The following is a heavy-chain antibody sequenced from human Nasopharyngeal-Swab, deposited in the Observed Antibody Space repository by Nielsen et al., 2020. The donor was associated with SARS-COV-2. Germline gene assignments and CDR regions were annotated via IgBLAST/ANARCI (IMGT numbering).Heavy chain of an antibody. CDR3: ARRDCSNTSCYADFDY. CDR2: IYPGDSDT. J-gene: IGHJ4*02. D-gene: IGHD2-2*01. V-gene: IGHV5-51*01. Sequence: VRQMPGKGLEWMGIIYPGDSDTRYSPSFQGQVTISADKSISTAYLQWSSLKASDTAMYYCARRDCSNTSCYADFDYWGQGTLVTVSS.